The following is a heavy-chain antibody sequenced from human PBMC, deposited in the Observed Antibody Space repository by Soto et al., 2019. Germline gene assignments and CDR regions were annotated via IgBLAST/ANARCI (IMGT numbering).Heavy chain of an antibody. Sequence: EVQLAESGGGLAQPGGSLRLSCAASGFTLSGYAMDWVRQAPGKGLEYVSGISSNGVGTYYATSVQGRFTISRDNAKNPVYLQMGSLRPQDMAVYYCARRARPDFYYMDVWGKGTTVNVSS. CDR1: GFTLSGYA. CDR3: ARRARPDFYYMDV. V-gene: IGHV3-64*01. D-gene: IGHD6-6*01. CDR2: ISSNGVGT. J-gene: IGHJ6*03.